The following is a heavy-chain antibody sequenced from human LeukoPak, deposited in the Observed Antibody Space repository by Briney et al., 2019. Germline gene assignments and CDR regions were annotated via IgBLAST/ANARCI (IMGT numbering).Heavy chain of an antibody. CDR3: AKRYCSGGSCYANWFDP. Sequence: GGSLRLSCAASGFTFSSYTMSWVRQAPGKGLEWVSGISASGNSTYYADSVKGRFTISRDNSKNTLYLQMNSLRAEDTAVYYCAKRYCSGGSCYANWFDPWGQGTLVTVSS. J-gene: IGHJ5*02. CDR2: ISASGNST. CDR1: GFTFSSYT. V-gene: IGHV3-23*01. D-gene: IGHD2-15*01.